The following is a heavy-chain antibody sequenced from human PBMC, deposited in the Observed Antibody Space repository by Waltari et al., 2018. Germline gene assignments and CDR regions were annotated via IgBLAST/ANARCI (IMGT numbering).Heavy chain of an antibody. V-gene: IGHV1-2*02. Sequence: QVQVVQSGAEVRKPGASVEVSCKASGHSLTGHYMHWVRQAPGQGLEWMGWLNPNTGYTNYAQKFQGRVAMTRDTSISTAYMSRLTSDDTAVYFCAREVSGYYYMDVWGKGTTVTISS. CDR1: GHSLTGHY. CDR3: AREVSGYYYMDV. D-gene: IGHD6-6*01. CDR2: LNPNTGYT. J-gene: IGHJ6*03.